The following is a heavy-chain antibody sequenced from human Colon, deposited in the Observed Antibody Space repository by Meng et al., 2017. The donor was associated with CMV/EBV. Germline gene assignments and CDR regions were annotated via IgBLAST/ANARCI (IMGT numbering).Heavy chain of an antibody. V-gene: IGHV3-23*01. CDR2: ISGSGGTT. Sequence: GESLKISCAASGFTFSNYAMNWVRQAPGKGLEWVSSISGSGGTTYYADSVKGRFTISRDNSKNTLNLQMYSLRAEETAVYYCAKGDIVVVPAAQFDYWGQGTLVTV. D-gene: IGHD2-2*01. CDR1: GFTFSNYA. J-gene: IGHJ4*02. CDR3: AKGDIVVVPAAQFDY.